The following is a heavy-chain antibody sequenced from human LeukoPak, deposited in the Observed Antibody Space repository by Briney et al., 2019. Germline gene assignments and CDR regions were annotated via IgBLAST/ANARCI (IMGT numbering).Heavy chain of an antibody. CDR1: GFTFDDYG. J-gene: IGHJ6*03. CDR3: AREGDGYNYYYYYYMDV. Sequence: GGSLRLSCAASGFTFDDYGMNWVRQAPGKGLEWVSSISSSSSYIYYADSVKGRFTISRDNAKNSLYLQMSSLRAEDTAVYYCAREGDGYNYYYYYYMDVWGKGTTVTISS. V-gene: IGHV3-21*01. D-gene: IGHD5-24*01. CDR2: ISSSSSYI.